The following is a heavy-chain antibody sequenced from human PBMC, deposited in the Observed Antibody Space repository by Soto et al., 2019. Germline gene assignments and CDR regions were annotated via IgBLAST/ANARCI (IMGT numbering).Heavy chain of an antibody. CDR3: ARDASSGYYSPLQH. CDR1: GFTFSSYG. CDR2: IWYDGSNK. Sequence: GGSLRLSCAASGFTFSSYGMHWVRQAPGKGLEWVAVIWYDGSNKYYADSVKGRFTISRDNSKNTLYLQMNSLRAEDTAVYYCARDASSGYYSPLQHWGQGTLVTVSS. V-gene: IGHV3-33*01. D-gene: IGHD3-22*01. J-gene: IGHJ1*01.